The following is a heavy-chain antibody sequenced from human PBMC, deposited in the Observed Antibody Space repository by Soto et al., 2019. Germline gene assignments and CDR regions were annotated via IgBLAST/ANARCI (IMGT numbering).Heavy chain of an antibody. V-gene: IGHV3-21*01. J-gene: IGHJ4*02. CDR2: ISSSSSYI. CDR1: GFTFSSYS. Sequence: GGSLRLSCAASGFTFSSYSMNWVRQAPGKGLEWVSSISSSSSYIYYADSVKGRFTISRDNAKNSLYLQMNSLRAEDTAVYYCARDHPDGTSRPLDYWGQGTLVTVSS. CDR3: ARDHPDGTSRPLDY.